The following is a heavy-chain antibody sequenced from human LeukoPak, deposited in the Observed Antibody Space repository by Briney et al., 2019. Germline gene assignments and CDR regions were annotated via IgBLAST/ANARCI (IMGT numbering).Heavy chain of an antibody. V-gene: IGHV4-59*01. Sequence: SEPLSLTCTVSGGSISSYYWSWIRQPPGKGLEWIGYIYYSGSTNYNPSLRSRVTISVDTSKNQFSLKLSSVTAADTAVYYCARDSGGIEARPRIFDYWGQGTLVTVSS. D-gene: IGHD6-6*01. J-gene: IGHJ4*02. CDR3: ARDSGGIEARPRIFDY. CDR2: IYYSGST. CDR1: GGSISSYY.